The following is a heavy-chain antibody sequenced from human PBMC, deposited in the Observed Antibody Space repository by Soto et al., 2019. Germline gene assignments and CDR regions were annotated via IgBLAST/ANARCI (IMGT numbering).Heavy chain of an antibody. CDR3: ARQFGSGSYPYYYYYGMDV. V-gene: IGHV4-39*01. D-gene: IGHD3-10*01. CDR2: SYYSGST. Sequence: SETLSLTCTVSGGSISSSSYYWGWIRQPPGKGLEWIGSSYYSGSTYYNPSLKSQVTISVDTSKNQCSLKLSSVTAADRAVYSCARQFGSGSYPYYYYYGMDVWGKGTTVTVSS. CDR1: GGSISSSSYY. J-gene: IGHJ6*04.